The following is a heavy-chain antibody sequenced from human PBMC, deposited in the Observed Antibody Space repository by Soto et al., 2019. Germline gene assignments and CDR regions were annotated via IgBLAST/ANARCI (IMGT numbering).Heavy chain of an antibody. J-gene: IGHJ5*02. CDR1: GTSISSTFW. D-gene: IGHD2-21*01. CDR2: VYHTGTT. CDR3: ATLPPRVVVALAEFPS. Sequence: PSETLSLTCAVSGTSISSTFWWTWVRQPPGKGLEWIGEVYHTGTTKYNPSLKNRVTISVDKSNNQFSLELRAVTAADTAVYYCATLPPRVVVALAEFPSWGQGSLVTVSS. V-gene: IGHV4-4*02.